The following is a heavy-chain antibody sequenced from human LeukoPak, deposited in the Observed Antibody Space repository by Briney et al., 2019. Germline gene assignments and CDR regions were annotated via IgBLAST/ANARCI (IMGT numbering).Heavy chain of an antibody. V-gene: IGHV3-48*01. D-gene: IGHD1-26*01. CDR2: ISSSSSTI. Sequence: GGSLRLSCAASGFTFSSYSMNWVRQAPGKGLEWVSYISSSSSTIYYADSVKGRFTISRDNSKNTLYLQMNSLRAEDTAVCYCARVRVGWELTGDAFDIWGQGTMVTVSS. J-gene: IGHJ3*02. CDR1: GFTFSSYS. CDR3: ARVRVGWELTGDAFDI.